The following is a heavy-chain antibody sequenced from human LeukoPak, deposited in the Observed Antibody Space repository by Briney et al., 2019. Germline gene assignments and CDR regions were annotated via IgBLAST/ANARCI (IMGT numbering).Heavy chain of an antibody. D-gene: IGHD6-13*01. CDR2: INSDGYST. J-gene: IGHJ5*02. CDR3: AREYSAGWFDP. Sequence: GGSLRLSCAASGFTFSGYWMHWVRQAPGKGLVWVSRINSDGYSTSYADSVKGRFTISRDNAKNLLYLQMNSLRAEDTAVYYCAREYSAGWFDPWGQGTLVTVSS. V-gene: IGHV3-74*01. CDR1: GFTFSGYW.